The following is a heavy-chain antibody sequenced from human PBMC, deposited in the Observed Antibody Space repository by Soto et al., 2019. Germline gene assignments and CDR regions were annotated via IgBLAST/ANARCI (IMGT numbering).Heavy chain of an antibody. CDR1: GFSLTTSGVA. Sequence: QITLTESGPTLVTPTQTLTLTCSFSGFSLTTSGVAVGWFRQPPGKAPEWLALFYWNDDKRYSPSLRSRLTVTGDSSKNQVVLTLANVDHVDSGTYYCAHRPTSTDDFYFDYWGQGTLVTVSS. D-gene: IGHD2-21*02. CDR3: AHRPTSTDDFYFDY. J-gene: IGHJ4*02. CDR2: FYWNDDK. V-gene: IGHV2-5*01.